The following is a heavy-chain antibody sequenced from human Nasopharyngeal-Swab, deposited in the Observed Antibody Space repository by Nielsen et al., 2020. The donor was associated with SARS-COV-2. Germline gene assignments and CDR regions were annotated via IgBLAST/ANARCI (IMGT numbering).Heavy chain of an antibody. Sequence: SETLSLTCAVSSGSISSSNWWSWVRQPPGKGLEWIGEIYHSGSTNYNPSLKSRVTISVDKSKNQFSLKLSSVTAADTAVYYCAREDSNGYYHEYWGQGTPVTVSS. CDR3: AREDSNGYYHEY. V-gene: IGHV4-4*02. CDR2: IYHSGST. D-gene: IGHD3-22*01. CDR1: SGSISSSNW. J-gene: IGHJ4*02.